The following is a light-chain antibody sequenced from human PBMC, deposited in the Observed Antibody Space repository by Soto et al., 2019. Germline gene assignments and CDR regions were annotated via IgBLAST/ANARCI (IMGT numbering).Light chain of an antibody. CDR3: QQYDNWPPGP. CDR2: GAS. CDR1: QSVSSN. J-gene: IGKJ1*01. V-gene: IGKV3-15*01. Sequence: IVMTQSPATLSVSPGERVTLTCRASQSVSSNLAWYQQKPGQAPRLLIYGASSRATGIPARFSGSGSGTEFTLTISSLQSEDFAVYYCQQYDNWPPGPFGQGTKVEIK.